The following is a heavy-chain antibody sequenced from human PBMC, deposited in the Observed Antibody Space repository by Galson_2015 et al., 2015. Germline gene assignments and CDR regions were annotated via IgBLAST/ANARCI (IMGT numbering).Heavy chain of an antibody. CDR3: AKAYSGFEPPIDS. Sequence: LRLSCAASGFTFRNFGMHWVRQAPGKGLEWVAVISYDGTNKDYADSVKGRFTISRDNSKNTLYLEMNSLRGEDTAVYYCAKAYSGFEPPIDSWGQGTLVTVSS. CDR1: GFTFRNFG. D-gene: IGHD6-25*01. V-gene: IGHV3-30*18. CDR2: ISYDGTNK. J-gene: IGHJ4*02.